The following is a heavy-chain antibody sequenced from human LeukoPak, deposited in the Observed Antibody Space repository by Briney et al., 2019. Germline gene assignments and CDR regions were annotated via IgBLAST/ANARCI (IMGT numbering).Heavy chain of an antibody. CDR1: GGSFSGYY. D-gene: IGHD6-13*01. Sequence: PSETLSLTCAVYGGSFSGYYWSWIRQPPGKGLEWIGEINHSGSTNYNPSLKSRVTISVDTSKNQFSLKLSSVTAADTAVYYCARAGIAAPRALDYWGQGTLVTVSS. CDR3: ARAGIAAPRALDY. V-gene: IGHV4-34*01. CDR2: INHSGST. J-gene: IGHJ4*02.